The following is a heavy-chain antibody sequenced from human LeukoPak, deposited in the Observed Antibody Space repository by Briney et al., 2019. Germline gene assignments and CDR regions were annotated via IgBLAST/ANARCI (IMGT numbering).Heavy chain of an antibody. CDR2: ISWNSGSI. D-gene: IGHD2-2*01. CDR3: AKDLVGYCSSTSCKGAFDI. J-gene: IGHJ3*02. CDR1: GFTFDDYA. Sequence: GGSLRLSCAASGFTFDDYAMHWVRQAPGKGLEWVSGISWNSGSIGYADSVKGRFTISRDNAKNSLYLQMNSLRAEDTAVYYCAKDLVGYCSSTSCKGAFDIWGQGTMVTVSS. V-gene: IGHV3-9*01.